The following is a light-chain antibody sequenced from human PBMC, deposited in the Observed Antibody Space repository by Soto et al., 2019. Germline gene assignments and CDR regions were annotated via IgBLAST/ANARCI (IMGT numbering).Light chain of an antibody. Sequence: DIPMTQSPSSLSASVGDRVNISCRASQNIGIYLNWYQQRPGKAPTPLIYAASTLQSGVSSRFSGSGSGTDFTLTISSLQPEDFATYYCQQLHGYPITFGQGTRLEN. CDR3: QQLHGYPIT. J-gene: IGKJ5*01. CDR2: AAS. V-gene: IGKV1-9*01. CDR1: QNIGIY.